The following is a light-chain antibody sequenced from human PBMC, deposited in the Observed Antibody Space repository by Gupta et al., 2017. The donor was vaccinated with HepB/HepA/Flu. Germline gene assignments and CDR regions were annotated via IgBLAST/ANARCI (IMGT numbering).Light chain of an antibody. Sequence: DIQMTQSPSILSASVGDRVTITCRASQSISTWLAWYQQKPGKAPKLLIYKASSLDTGVPSRFSGSGSGTEFTLTISSLQPDDSARYYCQQYNSYSAYTFGQGTKLEIK. J-gene: IGKJ2*01. CDR3: QQYNSYSAYT. V-gene: IGKV1-5*03. CDR2: KAS. CDR1: QSISTW.